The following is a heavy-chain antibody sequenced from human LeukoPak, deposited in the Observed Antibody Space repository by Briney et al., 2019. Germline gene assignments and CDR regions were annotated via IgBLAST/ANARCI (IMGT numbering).Heavy chain of an antibody. CDR3: ARKGLLGSGKPWFDP. Sequence: GASVKVSCKASGYTFTSYDINWVRQASGQGLEWMGWMNPNSGNTASAQKFQGRVTMTTNTPISTAYMELTGLRSEDTAMYFCARKGLLGSGKPWFDPWGQGTLVTVSS. CDR1: GYTFTSYD. D-gene: IGHD2-15*01. CDR2: MNPNSGNT. J-gene: IGHJ5*02. V-gene: IGHV1-8*01.